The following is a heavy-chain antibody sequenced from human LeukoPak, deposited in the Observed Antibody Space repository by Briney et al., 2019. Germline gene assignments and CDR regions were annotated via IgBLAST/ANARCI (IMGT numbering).Heavy chain of an antibody. Sequence: PSETLSLTCSVSGYSISNGYYWGWIRQPPGKGLEWIGSIYHTGSTYYNPSLKSRVNISLDTSKNEFSLKLTSVTAADTAVYYCAREANYYGSGSYFEGTFDYWGQGSLVTVSS. CDR3: AREANYYGSGSYFEGTFDY. J-gene: IGHJ4*02. V-gene: IGHV4-38-2*02. CDR2: IYHTGST. D-gene: IGHD3-10*01. CDR1: GYSISNGYY.